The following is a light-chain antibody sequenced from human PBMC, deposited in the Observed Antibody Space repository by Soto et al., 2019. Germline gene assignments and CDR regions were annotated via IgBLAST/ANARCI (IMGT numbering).Light chain of an antibody. Sequence: QSVLPQAASGSGSPGQSITISCTGTSRDVGGYNYVSWYQQHPGKAPKLMIYDVSNRPSGVSNRFSGSKSGNTASLTISGLQAEDEADYYCSSYTSSSTPYVFGTGTKVTVL. J-gene: IGLJ1*01. V-gene: IGLV2-14*01. CDR2: DVS. CDR1: SRDVGGYNY. CDR3: SSYTSSSTPYV.